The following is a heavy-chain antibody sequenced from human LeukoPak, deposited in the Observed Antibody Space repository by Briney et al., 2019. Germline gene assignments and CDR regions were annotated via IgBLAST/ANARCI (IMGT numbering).Heavy chain of an antibody. J-gene: IGHJ5*02. CDR1: GYTFTSYG. CDR2: ISAYNGNT. D-gene: IGHD2-15*01. CDR3: ARTGPDIVVVVAATTGYWFDP. V-gene: IGHV1-18*01. Sequence: ASVKVSCKASGYTFTSYGIRWVRQAPGQGLEWMGWISAYNGNTNYAQKLQGRVTMTTDTSTSTAYMELRSLRSDDTAVYYCARTGPDIVVVVAATTGYWFDPWGQGTLVTVSS.